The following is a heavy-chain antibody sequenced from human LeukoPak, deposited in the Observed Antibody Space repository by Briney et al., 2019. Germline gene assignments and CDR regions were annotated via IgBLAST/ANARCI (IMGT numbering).Heavy chain of an antibody. CDR1: GYPFTSYW. V-gene: IGHV5-51*01. J-gene: IGHJ4*02. CDR3: ARYLRFLEWLSGGFFDY. CDR2: IYPGDSDT. Sequence: GESLQISCKGSGYPFTSYWIGCVRQLPGKSLECIRIIYPGDSDTRYSPSFQGQVTISADKSISTAYLQWSSLKASDTAMYYCARYLRFLEWLSGGFFDYWGQGTLVTVSS. D-gene: IGHD3-3*01.